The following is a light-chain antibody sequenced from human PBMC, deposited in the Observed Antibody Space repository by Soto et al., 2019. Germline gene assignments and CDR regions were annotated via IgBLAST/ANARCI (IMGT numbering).Light chain of an antibody. Sequence: QSALTQPASVSGSPGQPITISCTGTSSDVGGYNYVSWYQQHPGKAPKLMIYDVSNRPSGVSNRFPGSKSGNTASLTISGLQAEDEADYYCSSYTRSGTPLHVVFGGGTKLTVL. CDR1: SSDVGGYNY. J-gene: IGLJ2*01. CDR3: SSYTRSGTPLHVV. V-gene: IGLV2-14*01. CDR2: DVS.